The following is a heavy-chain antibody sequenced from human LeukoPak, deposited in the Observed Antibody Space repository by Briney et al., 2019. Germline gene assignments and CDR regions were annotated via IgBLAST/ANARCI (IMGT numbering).Heavy chain of an antibody. V-gene: IGHV4-38-2*02. CDR3: ASNNSNGFDF. J-gene: IGHJ4*02. CDR1: GYSISGGYY. D-gene: IGHD6-19*01. CDR2: IFQSVST. Sequence: SETLSLTCTVSGYSISGGYYWGWIRQPPGKGLEWIGTIFQSVSTYYNPSLKSRVTTSVDTSKNQFSLKLSSVTAADTAVYYCASNNSNGFDFWSQGTLVTVSS.